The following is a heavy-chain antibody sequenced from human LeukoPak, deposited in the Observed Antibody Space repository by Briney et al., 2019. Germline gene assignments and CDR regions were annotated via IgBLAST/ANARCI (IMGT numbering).Heavy chain of an antibody. Sequence: GGSLRLSCAASGFTFSDHAMHWVRQAPGKGLEWVAIIWFDGSKKYHADSVEGRFIVSRDNSNSTVYLQMNSLRADDTAVYYCARDRRLRYVDCWGQGTLVTVSS. CDR3: ARDRRLRYVDC. CDR2: IWFDGSKK. D-gene: IGHD3-9*01. V-gene: IGHV3-33*01. CDR1: GFTFSDHA. J-gene: IGHJ4*02.